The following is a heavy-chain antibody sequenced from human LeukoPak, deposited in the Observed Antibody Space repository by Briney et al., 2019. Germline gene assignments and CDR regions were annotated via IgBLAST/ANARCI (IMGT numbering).Heavy chain of an antibody. J-gene: IGHJ5*02. Sequence: GSLRLSCAASGFTFSDYYMSWIRQAPGKGLEWIGSNYYSGSTYYNPSLKSRVTISVDTSKDQFSLKLSSVTAADTAVYYCARPLDTAPWFDPWGQGTLVTVSS. CDR1: GFTFSDYY. D-gene: IGHD5-18*01. V-gene: IGHV4-39*01. CDR3: ARPLDTAPWFDP. CDR2: NYYSGST.